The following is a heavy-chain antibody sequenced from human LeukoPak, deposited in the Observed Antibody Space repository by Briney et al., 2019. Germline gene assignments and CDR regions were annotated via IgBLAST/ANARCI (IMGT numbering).Heavy chain of an antibody. J-gene: IGHJ5*02. Sequence: GGSLRLSCTASGFTFGDYAMSWFRQAPGKGLEWVSSISTSSIYIYYADSMKGRFTISRDNAKNSLYLQMNSLRAEDTAVYYCARGAEVVPATTNWFDPWGQGTLVTVSS. CDR2: ISTSSIYI. CDR1: GFTFGDYA. V-gene: IGHV3-21*01. CDR3: ARGAEVVPATTNWFDP. D-gene: IGHD2-2*01.